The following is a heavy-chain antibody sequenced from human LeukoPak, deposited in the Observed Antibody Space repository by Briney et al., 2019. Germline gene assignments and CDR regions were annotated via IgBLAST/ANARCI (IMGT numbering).Heavy chain of an antibody. CDR2: IYYRGST. V-gene: IGHV4-59*01. Sequence: PSETLSLTCTVSGGSISSYYWSWIRQPPGKGLEWIGYIYYRGSTNYNPSLKSRVTISVDTSKNQFSLKLSSVTAADTAVYYCARNLPTAVVIANDAFDIWGQGTMVTVSS. J-gene: IGHJ3*02. CDR3: ARNLPTAVVIANDAFDI. D-gene: IGHD2-21*01. CDR1: GGSISSYY.